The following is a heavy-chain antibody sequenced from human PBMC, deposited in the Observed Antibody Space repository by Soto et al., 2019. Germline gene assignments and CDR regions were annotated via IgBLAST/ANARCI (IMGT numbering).Heavy chain of an antibody. CDR2: IWYDGSNK. V-gene: IGHV3-33*01. D-gene: IGHD3-3*01. CDR3: ARAFWSGYYLAY. J-gene: IGHJ4*02. CDR1: GFTFSSYG. Sequence: QVQLLESGGGVVQPGRSLRLSCAASGFTFSSYGMHWVRQAPGKGLEWVAVIWYDGSNKYYADSVKGRFTISRDNSKNTLYLQMNSLRAEDTAVYYCARAFWSGYYLAYWGQGTLVTVSS.